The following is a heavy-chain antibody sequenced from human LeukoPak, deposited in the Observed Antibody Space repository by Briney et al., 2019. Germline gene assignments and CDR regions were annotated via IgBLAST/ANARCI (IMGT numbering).Heavy chain of an antibody. Sequence: GGSLILSCAASGFTFSSYGMHWVRQAPGKGLVWVSRIKSDGSSSTYADSLKGRFTISRDSAKNSLYLQMNTLRAEDTAVYYCVRDLDLGGYSSFEYWGQGTLVTVSS. V-gene: IGHV3-74*01. CDR3: VRDLDLGGYSSFEY. CDR1: GFTFSSYG. J-gene: IGHJ4*02. D-gene: IGHD4-23*01. CDR2: IKSDGSSS.